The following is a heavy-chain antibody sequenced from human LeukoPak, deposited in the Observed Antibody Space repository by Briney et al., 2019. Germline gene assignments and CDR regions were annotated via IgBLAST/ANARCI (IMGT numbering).Heavy chain of an antibody. D-gene: IGHD6-13*01. J-gene: IGHJ4*02. CDR1: GFTFSSYA. CDR3: AKAGTSYSSSWYGMRPFDY. V-gene: IGHV3-23*01. Sequence: GGSLRLSCAASGFTFSSYAMSWVRQAPRQGLDWVSAISGSGGSTYYADSVKGRFTISRDNSKNTLYLQMNSLRAEDTAVYYCAKAGTSYSSSWYGMRPFDYWGQGTLVTVSS. CDR2: ISGSGGST.